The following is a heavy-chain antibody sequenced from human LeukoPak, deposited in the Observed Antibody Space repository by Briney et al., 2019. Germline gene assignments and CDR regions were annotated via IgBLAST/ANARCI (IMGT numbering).Heavy chain of an antibody. CDR2: IIPILGIA. V-gene: IGHV1-69*02. J-gene: IGHJ4*02. CDR3: ARSHYYDSSGHFDY. Sequence: SVKVSCKASGGTFSSYTISWVRQAPGQRLEWMGRIIPILGIANYAQKFQGRVTITADKSTSTAYMELSSLRSEDTAVYYCARSHYYDSSGHFDYWGQGTLVTVSS. CDR1: GGTFSSYT. D-gene: IGHD3-22*01.